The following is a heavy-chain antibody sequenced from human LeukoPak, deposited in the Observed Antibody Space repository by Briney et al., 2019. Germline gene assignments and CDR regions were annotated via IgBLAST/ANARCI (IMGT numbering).Heavy chain of an antibody. J-gene: IGHJ6*03. D-gene: IGHD6-19*01. CDR3: ARGESSGWSYYMDV. CDR2: IYTSGST. CDR1: GGSISSSSYY. V-gene: IGHV4-61*02. Sequence: SETLSLTCTVSGGSISSSSYYWSWIRQPAGKGLEWIGRIYTSGSTNYNPSLKSRVTISVDTSKNQFSLKLSSVTAADTAVYYCARGESSGWSYYMDVWGKGTTVTVSS.